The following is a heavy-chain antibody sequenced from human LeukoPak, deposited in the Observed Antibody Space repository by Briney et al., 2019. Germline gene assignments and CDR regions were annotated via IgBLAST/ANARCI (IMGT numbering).Heavy chain of an antibody. D-gene: IGHD6-6*01. J-gene: IGHJ3*02. V-gene: IGHV1-2*02. Sequence: ASVKVSCKASGYTFTGYYMHWVRQAPGQGLEWMGWINPNSGGTNYAQKSQGRVTMTRDTSISTAYMELSRLRSDDTAVYYCARDGLLSRIAARNDAFDIWGQGTMVTVSS. CDR2: INPNSGGT. CDR1: GYTFTGYY. CDR3: ARDGLLSRIAARNDAFDI.